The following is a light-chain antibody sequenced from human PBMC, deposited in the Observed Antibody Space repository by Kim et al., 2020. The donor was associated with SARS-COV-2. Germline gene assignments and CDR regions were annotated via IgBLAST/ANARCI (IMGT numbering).Light chain of an antibody. CDR2: GKN. Sequence: GQPVRIKGQGDSLRSYYASKDQQKPGQAPVLVIHGKNNRPSGIPGLFSGSSSGNTASLTITGAQAEDEADYYCNSRDSVGNHHCVFGTGTKVTVL. CDR3: NSRDSVGNHHCV. CDR1: SLRSYY. J-gene: IGLJ1*01. V-gene: IGLV3-19*01.